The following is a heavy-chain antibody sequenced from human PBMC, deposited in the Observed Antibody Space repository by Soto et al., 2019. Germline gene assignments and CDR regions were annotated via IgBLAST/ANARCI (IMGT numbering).Heavy chain of an antibody. CDR2: ISGSSTTI. CDR1: GFTFSIYN. D-gene: IGHD3-10*01. J-gene: IGHJ3*02. V-gene: IGHV3-48*02. CDR3: ASSANYYNYDFDI. Sequence: EVQLVESGGGLVQPGGSLRLSCAASGFTFSIYNMNWVRQAPGRGLEWVSYISGSSTTIYYADSVKGRFTISRDNAKNSLFLHMNSLRDEDTAVYYCASSANYYNYDFDIWGQGTMVTVSS.